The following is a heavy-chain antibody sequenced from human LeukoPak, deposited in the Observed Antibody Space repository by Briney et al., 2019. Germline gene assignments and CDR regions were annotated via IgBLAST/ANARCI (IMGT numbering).Heavy chain of an antibody. Sequence: SQTLSLTCTVSGGSISSGGYYWSWIRQHPGKGLEWIGYIYYSGSTYYNPSLKSRVTISVDTSKNQFSLKLSSVTAADTAVYYCARDCSSTSCYNFGAFDIWGKGTTVTVSS. J-gene: IGHJ6*04. CDR2: IYYSGST. V-gene: IGHV4-31*03. CDR1: GGSISSGGYY. CDR3: ARDCSSTSCYNFGAFDI. D-gene: IGHD2-2*02.